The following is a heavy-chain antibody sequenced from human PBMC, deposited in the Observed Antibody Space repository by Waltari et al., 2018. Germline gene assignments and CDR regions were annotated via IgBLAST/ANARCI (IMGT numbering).Heavy chain of an antibody. J-gene: IGHJ4*02. CDR2: IIPIFGTA. CDR1: GGTFSSYA. D-gene: IGHD3-3*01. CDR3: ARARKTYYDFWSGPYYFDY. V-gene: IGHV1-69*01. Sequence: QVQLVQSGAEVKKPGSSVKVSCKASGGTFSSYAISWVRQAPGQGLEWMGGIIPIFGTANYAQKVQGRVTIAADESTSTAYMELSSLRSEDTAVYYCARARKTYYDFWSGPYYFDYWGQGTLVTVSS.